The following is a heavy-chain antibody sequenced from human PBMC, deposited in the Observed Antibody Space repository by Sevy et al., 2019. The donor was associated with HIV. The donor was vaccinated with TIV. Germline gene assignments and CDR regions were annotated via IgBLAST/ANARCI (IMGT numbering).Heavy chain of an antibody. D-gene: IGHD3-3*01. CDR1: GGSISSGGYY. CDR3: ARGITIFGVVIINNYFDY. V-gene: IGHV4-31*03. Sequence: SETLSLTCTVSGGSISSGGYYWSWIRQHPGKGLEWIGYIYYSGSTYYNPSLKSRVTISVDTSKNQFPLKLSSVTAADTAVYYCARGITIFGVVIINNYFDYWGQGTLVTVSS. CDR2: IYYSGST. J-gene: IGHJ4*02.